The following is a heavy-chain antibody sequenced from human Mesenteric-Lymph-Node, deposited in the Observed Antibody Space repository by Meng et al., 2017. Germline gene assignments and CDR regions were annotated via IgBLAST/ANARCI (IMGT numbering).Heavy chain of an antibody. CDR1: GYTLTELS. D-gene: IGHD5-12*01. Sequence: ASVKVSCKVSGYTLTELSMHWVRQAPGKGLEWMGGFDPEDGETIYAQKFQGRVTMPEDTSTDTAYMELSSLRSEDTAVYYCAGRGYSGYDSDYWGQGTLVTVSS. CDR3: AGRGYSGYDSDY. CDR2: FDPEDGET. V-gene: IGHV1-24*01. J-gene: IGHJ4*02.